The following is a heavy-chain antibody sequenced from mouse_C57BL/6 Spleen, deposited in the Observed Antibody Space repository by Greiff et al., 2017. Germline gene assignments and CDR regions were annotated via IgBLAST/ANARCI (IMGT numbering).Heavy chain of an antibody. D-gene: IGHD1-1*01. J-gene: IGHJ4*01. CDR1: GYTFTSYW. V-gene: IGHV1-64*01. CDR3: ARNYGSLYYYAMDY. CDR2: IHPNSGST. Sequence: VQLQQPGAELVKPGASVKLSCKASGYTFTSYWMHWVKQRPGQGLEWIGMIHPNSGSTNYNEKFKSKSTLTVDKSSSTAYMQLSSLTSEDSAVYYCARNYGSLYYYAMDYWGQGTSVTVSS.